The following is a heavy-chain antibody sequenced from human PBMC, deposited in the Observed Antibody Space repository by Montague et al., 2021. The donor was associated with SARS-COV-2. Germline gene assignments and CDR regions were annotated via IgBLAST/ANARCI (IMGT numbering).Heavy chain of an antibody. CDR2: IYTSGST. CDR1: GGSISSGSYY. CDR3: ASQTFHYGFWRVLPFDY. D-gene: IGHD3-3*01. V-gene: IGHV4-61*02. Sequence: TLSLTCTVSGGSISSGSYYWSWIRQPAGKGLEWIGRIYTSGSTNYNPSLKSRITISVDTSKNQFSLKLSSVTAADTAVYYCASQTFHYGFWRVLPFDYWGQGTLVTVSS. J-gene: IGHJ4*02.